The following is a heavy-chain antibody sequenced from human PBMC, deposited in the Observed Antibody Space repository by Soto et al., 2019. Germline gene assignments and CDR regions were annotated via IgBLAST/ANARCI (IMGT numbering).Heavy chain of an antibody. CDR3: AGFSSDYYRY. J-gene: IGHJ4*02. D-gene: IGHD3-22*01. Sequence: QVQLVQSGAEVKKPGASVKVSCKASGYTFTSYGISWVRQAPGQGLEWMGWISAYNGNTNYAQKRQGRVTMTTDTSTRTADTELRSLRPDQTALYYGAGFSSDYYRYSGQGTLVTVS. V-gene: IGHV1-18*01. CDR2: ISAYNGNT. CDR1: GYTFTSYG.